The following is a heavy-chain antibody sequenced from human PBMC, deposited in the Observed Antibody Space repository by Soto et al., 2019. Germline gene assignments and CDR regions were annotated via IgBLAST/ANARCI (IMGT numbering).Heavy chain of an antibody. Sequence: PGGSMRLSCAASGFNFSSYSMNWVSQDTGKGLEWVSYISSSSNKYYADSVKGRFTISRDNSKNTLYLQMNSLRAEDTAVYYCAREGPYYYDSSGPDYWGQGTLVTVSS. CDR2: ISSSSNK. D-gene: IGHD3-22*01. J-gene: IGHJ4*02. CDR1: GFNFSSYS. V-gene: IGHV3-48*01. CDR3: AREGPYYYDSSGPDY.